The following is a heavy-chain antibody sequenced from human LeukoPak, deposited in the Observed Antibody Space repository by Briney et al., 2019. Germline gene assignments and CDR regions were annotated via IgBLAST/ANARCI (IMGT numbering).Heavy chain of an antibody. Sequence: GGSLRLSCAASGFTVSSNSAMSWVRQVPGKGLEWVSALRDSADTTYYADSVKGRFTISRDNSKNTLYLQMNSLRAEDTAVYYCATLPNYSYGHPYYFDYWGQGTLVTVSS. CDR1: GFTVSSNSA. J-gene: IGHJ4*02. CDR2: LRDSADTT. D-gene: IGHD5-18*01. V-gene: IGHV3-23*01. CDR3: ATLPNYSYGHPYYFDY.